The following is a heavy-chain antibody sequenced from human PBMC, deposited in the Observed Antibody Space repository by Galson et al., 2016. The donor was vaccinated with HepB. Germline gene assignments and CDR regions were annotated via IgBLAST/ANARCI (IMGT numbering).Heavy chain of an antibody. CDR3: ARGLAPSEAIVQSPDY. J-gene: IGHJ4*02. D-gene: IGHD3-16*02. V-gene: IGHV4-59*11. Sequence: ETLSLTCTVSGGSMRGLYWSWIRQAPGKGLEVIGYIYYSGRTKYRPSLTSRVTISADTSRNQFSLKLTSVTPADTGVYYCARGLAPSEAIVQSPDYWGQGILITVS. CDR1: GGSMRGLY. CDR2: IYYSGRT.